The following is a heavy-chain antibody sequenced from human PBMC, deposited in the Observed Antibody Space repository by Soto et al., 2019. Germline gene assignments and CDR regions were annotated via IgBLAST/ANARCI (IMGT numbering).Heavy chain of an antibody. CDR1: GFTFSSYS. V-gene: IGHV3-21*01. CDR3: ASLIVVVPYGMDV. D-gene: IGHD2-2*01. J-gene: IGHJ6*02. CDR2: ISSSSYI. Sequence: GGSLRLSCAASGFTFSSYSMNWVRQAPGKGLEWVSSISSSSYIYYADSVKGRFTISRDNAKNSLYLQMNSLRAEDTAVYYCASLIVVVPYGMDVWGQGTTVTVSS.